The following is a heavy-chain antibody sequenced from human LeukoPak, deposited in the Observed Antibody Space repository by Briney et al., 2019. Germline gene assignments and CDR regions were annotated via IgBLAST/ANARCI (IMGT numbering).Heavy chain of an antibody. CDR3: ARSLGCSSTSCYRWFDP. J-gene: IGHJ5*02. CDR2: IFYSGST. CDR1: GGSISSYY. D-gene: IGHD2-2*01. Sequence: SETLSLTCTVSGGSISSYYWSWIRQPPGKGLEWIGYIFYSGSTNYNPSLKSRVTISVDTSKNQFSLKLSSVTAADTAVYYCARSLGCSSTSCYRWFDPWGQGTLVTVSS. V-gene: IGHV4-59*08.